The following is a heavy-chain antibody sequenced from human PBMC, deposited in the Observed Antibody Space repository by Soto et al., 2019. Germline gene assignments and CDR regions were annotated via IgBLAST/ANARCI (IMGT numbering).Heavy chain of an antibody. J-gene: IGHJ3*02. V-gene: IGHV1-18*04. CDR2: ISAYNGNT. D-gene: IGHD3-22*01. CDR3: ARDHYDSSGYYYDAFDI. Sequence: GASVKVSCKASGYTFTSYGISWVRQAPGQGLEWMGWISAYNGNTNYAQKLQGRVTMTTDTSTSTAYMELRSLGSDDTAVYYCARDHYDSSGYYYDAFDIWGQGTMVTVSS. CDR1: GYTFTSYG.